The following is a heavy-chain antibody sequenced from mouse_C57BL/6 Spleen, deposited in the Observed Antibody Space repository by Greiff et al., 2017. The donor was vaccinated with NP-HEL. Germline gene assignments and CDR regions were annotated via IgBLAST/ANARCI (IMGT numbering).Heavy chain of an antibody. CDR1: GFNIKDYY. D-gene: IGHD3-2*02. CDR3: APETAQAPGFAD. CDR2: IDPEDGET. Sequence: EVQLQQSGAELVKPGASVKLSCTASGFNIKDYYMHWVKQRTEQGLEWIGRIDPEDGETKYAPKFKGKATITADTSSNTAYLQRSSLTSEDTAVYYCAPETAQAPGFADWGQGTLVTVSA. J-gene: IGHJ3*01. V-gene: IGHV14-2*01.